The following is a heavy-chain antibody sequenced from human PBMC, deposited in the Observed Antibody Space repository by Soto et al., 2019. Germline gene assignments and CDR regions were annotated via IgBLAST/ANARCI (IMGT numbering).Heavy chain of an antibody. D-gene: IGHD2-2*01. CDR1: GGSISSYY. CDR3: ARELGYCSSTSCYLNWFDP. Sequence: PSETLSLTCTVSGGSISSYYWSWMRQPPGKGLEWIGYIYYSGSTNYNPSLKSRVTISVDTSKNQFSLKLSSVTTADTAVYYCARELGYCSSTSCYLNWFDPWGQGTLVTVSS. CDR2: IYYSGST. V-gene: IGHV4-59*01. J-gene: IGHJ5*02.